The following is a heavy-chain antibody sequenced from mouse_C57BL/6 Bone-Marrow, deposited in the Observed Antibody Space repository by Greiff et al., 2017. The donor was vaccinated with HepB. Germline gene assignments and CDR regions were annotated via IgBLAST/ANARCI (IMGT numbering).Heavy chain of an antibody. CDR2: ISYDGSN. V-gene: IGHV3-6*01. J-gene: IGHJ3*01. D-gene: IGHD2-4*01. CDR1: GYSITSGYY. CDR3: AREKYDYDGFAY. Sequence: ESGPGLVKPSQSLSLTCSVTGYSITSGYYWNWIRQFPGNKLEWMGYISYDGSNNYNPSLKNRISITRDTSKNQFFLKLNSVTTEDTATYYCAREKYDYDGFAYWGQGTLVTVSA.